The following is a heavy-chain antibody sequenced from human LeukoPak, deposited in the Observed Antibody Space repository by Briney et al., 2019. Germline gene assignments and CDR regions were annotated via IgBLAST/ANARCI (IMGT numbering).Heavy chain of an antibody. CDR1: GFTFSSYG. D-gene: IGHD2-2*01. CDR2: ISSSSSYI. Sequence: GGSLRLSCAASGFTFSSYGMSWVRQAPGKGLEWVSSISSSSSYIYYADSVKGRFTISRDNAKNSLYLQMNSLRAEDTAVYYCARAWDIVVVPAAIPIDYWGQGTLVTVSS. V-gene: IGHV3-21*01. CDR3: ARAWDIVVVPAAIPIDY. J-gene: IGHJ4*02.